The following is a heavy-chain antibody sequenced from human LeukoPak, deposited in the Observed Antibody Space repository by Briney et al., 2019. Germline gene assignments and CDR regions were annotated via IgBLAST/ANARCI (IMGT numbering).Heavy chain of an antibody. D-gene: IGHD2-15*01. J-gene: IGHJ4*02. CDR2: IKQDGSEK. CDR3: ARDQVECSGGRCLKGFDY. CDR1: GFTFSGYW. Sequence: GGSLRLSCAASGFTFSGYWMSWVRQAPGKGLEWVANIKQDGSEKYYVDSVKGRFTISRDNAKDSLYLQMNSLRAEDTAVYYCARDQVECSGGRCLKGFDYWGQGTMVTVSS. V-gene: IGHV3-7*01.